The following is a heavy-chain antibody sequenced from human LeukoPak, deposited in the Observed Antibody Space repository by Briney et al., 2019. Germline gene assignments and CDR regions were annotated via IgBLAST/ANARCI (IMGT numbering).Heavy chain of an antibody. CDR2: IYYSGST. CDR3: ARVGYSSSSLFGIDY. V-gene: IGHV4-59*01. Sequence: SETLSLTCTASGGSISSYYWSWIRQPPGKGLEWIGYIYYSGSTNYNPSLKSRVTISVDTSKNQFSLKLSSVTAADTAVYYCARVGYSSSSLFGIDYWGQGTLVTVSS. CDR1: GGSISSYY. D-gene: IGHD6-6*01. J-gene: IGHJ4*02.